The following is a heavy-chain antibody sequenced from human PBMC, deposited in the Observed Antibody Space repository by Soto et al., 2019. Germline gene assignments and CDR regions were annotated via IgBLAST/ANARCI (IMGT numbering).Heavy chain of an antibody. V-gene: IGHV3-23*01. J-gene: IGHJ4*02. CDR3: AKDRRRITMIVVVTGFDY. CDR2: ISGSGGST. D-gene: IGHD3-22*01. CDR1: GFTFSSYG. Sequence: GGSLRLSCVASGFTFSSYGMHWVRQAPGKGLEWVSAISGSGGSTYYADSVKGRFTISRDNSKNTLYLQMNSLRAEDTAVYYCAKDRRRITMIVVVTGFDYWGQGTLVTVSS.